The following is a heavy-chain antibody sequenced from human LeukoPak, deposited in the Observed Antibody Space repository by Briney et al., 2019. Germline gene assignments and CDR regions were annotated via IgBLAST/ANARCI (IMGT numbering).Heavy chain of an antibody. CDR2: ISSSSSYI. CDR3: ATGLLGYCSSPDCYNDPVYYYYMDV. D-gene: IGHD2-2*01. Sequence: PGGSLRLSCAASGFTFSSYSMNWVRQAPGKGLEWVSSISSSSSYIYYADSVKGRFTISRDNAKNSLYLQMNSLRAEDTAVYYCATGLLGYCSSPDCYNDPVYYYYMDVWGKGTTVTVS. V-gene: IGHV3-21*04. CDR1: GFTFSSYS. J-gene: IGHJ6*03.